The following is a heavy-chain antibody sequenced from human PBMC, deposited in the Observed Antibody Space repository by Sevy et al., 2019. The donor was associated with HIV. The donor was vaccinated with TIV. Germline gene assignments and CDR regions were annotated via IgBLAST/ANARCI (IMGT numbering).Heavy chain of an antibody. J-gene: IGHJ4*02. Sequence: GGSLRLSCAVSGFSFGTYEMHWVRQAPGKGLEWISYISGSGLTKYYADSLRGRFIASRDNAKDSMYLQLNSLRVDDTAVYYCARFGYGSGGHYTQDYWGQGTLVTVSS. CDR3: ARFGYGSGGHYTQDY. CDR2: ISGSGLTK. CDR1: GFSFGTYE. V-gene: IGHV3-48*03. D-gene: IGHD3-10*01.